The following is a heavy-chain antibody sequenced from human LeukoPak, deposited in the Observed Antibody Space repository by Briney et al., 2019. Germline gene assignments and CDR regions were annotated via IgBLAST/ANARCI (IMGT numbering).Heavy chain of an antibody. Sequence: SETLSLTCTVSGGSISSYYWSWIRQPPGKGLEWIGYIYYSGSTNYNPSLKGRVTISVDTSKNQFSLKLSSVTAADTAVYYCARDLDSSGWYFDYWGQGTLVTVSS. CDR2: IYYSGST. J-gene: IGHJ4*02. CDR1: GGSISSYY. V-gene: IGHV4-59*01. CDR3: ARDLDSSGWYFDY. D-gene: IGHD6-19*01.